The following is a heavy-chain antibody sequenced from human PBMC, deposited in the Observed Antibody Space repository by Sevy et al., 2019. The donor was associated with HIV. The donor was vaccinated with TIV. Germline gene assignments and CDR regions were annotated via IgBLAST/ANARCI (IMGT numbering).Heavy chain of an antibody. CDR2: IYYSGST. J-gene: IGHJ6*03. D-gene: IGHD3-10*01. CDR1: GGSISSYY. CDR3: ARVIYYGSGSSYYYYYYMDV. V-gene: IGHV4-59*01. Sequence: SDTLSLTCTVSGGSISSYYWSWIRQPPGKGLEWIGYIYYSGSTNYNPSLKSRVTISVDTSKNQFSLKLSSVTAADTAVYYCARVIYYGSGSSYYYYYYMDVWGKGTTVTVSS.